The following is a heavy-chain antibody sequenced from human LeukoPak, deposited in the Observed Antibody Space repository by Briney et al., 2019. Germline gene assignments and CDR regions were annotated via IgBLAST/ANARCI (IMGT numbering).Heavy chain of an antibody. J-gene: IGHJ4*02. V-gene: IGHV3-21*01. D-gene: IGHD4-23*01. Sequence: GGSLRLSCAASGFTFSSYSMNWVRQAPGKGLEWVSSISSSSSYIYYADSVKGRFTISRDNAKNSLYLQMNSLRAEDTAVYYCAREEGDYGGNPAFDYWGQGTLVTVPS. CDR3: AREEGDYGGNPAFDY. CDR2: ISSSSSYI. CDR1: GFTFSSYS.